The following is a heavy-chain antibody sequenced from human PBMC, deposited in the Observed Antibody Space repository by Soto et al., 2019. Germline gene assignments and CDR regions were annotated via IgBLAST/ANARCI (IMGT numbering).Heavy chain of an antibody. CDR1: GFTFSSYG. Sequence: GGSLRLSCAASGFTFSSYGMHWVRQAPGKGLEWVAVISYDGSNKYYADSVKGRFTISRDNSKNTLYLQMNSLRAEDTAVYYCAKDSRVDTAMGTLVYWGQRTLVTVSS. J-gene: IGHJ4*02. CDR2: ISYDGSNK. D-gene: IGHD5-18*01. V-gene: IGHV3-30*18. CDR3: AKDSRVDTAMGTLVY.